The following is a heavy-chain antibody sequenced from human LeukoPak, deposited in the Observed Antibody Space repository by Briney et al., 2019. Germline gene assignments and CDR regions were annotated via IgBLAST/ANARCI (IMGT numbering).Heavy chain of an antibody. CDR1: GFTFSSYS. J-gene: IGHJ4*02. D-gene: IGHD2-2*01. CDR3: ASFVVVPAAIPLGY. V-gene: IGHV3-48*01. CDR2: ISSSSTI. Sequence: PGGSLGLSCAASGFTFSSYSMNWVRQAPGKGLEWVSYISSSSTIYYADSVKGRFTISRDNAKNSLYLQMNSLRAEDTAVYYCASFVVVPAAIPLGYWGQGTLVTVSS.